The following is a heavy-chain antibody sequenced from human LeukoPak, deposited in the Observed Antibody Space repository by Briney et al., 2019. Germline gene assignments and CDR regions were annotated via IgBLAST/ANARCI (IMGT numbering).Heavy chain of an antibody. CDR2: IIPILGIA. V-gene: IGHV1-69*04. D-gene: IGHD3-9*01. J-gene: IGHJ6*02. CDR3: ARDILTGYYVYGMDV. CDR1: GGTFSSYA. Sequence: SVKVSCKASGGTFSSYAISWVRQAPRQGLEWMGRIIPILGIANYAQKFQGRVTITADKSTSTAYMELSSLRSEDTAVYYCARDILTGYYVYGMDVWGQGTTVTVSS.